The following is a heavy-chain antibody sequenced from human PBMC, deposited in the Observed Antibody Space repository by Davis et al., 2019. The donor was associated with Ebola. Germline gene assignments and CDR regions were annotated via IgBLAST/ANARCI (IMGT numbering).Heavy chain of an antibody. CDR2: MNPNSGNT. D-gene: IGHD1-7*01. Sequence: QAPGQGLEWMGWMNPNSGNTGYAQKFQGRVTMTRNTSISTAYMELSSLRSEDTAVYYCASQINWNYDLGGYYYYYGMDVWGKGTTVTVSS. V-gene: IGHV1-8*01. J-gene: IGHJ6*04. CDR3: ASQINWNYDLGGYYYYYGMDV.